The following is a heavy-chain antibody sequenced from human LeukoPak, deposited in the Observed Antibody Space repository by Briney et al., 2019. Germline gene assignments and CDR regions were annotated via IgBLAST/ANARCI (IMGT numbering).Heavy chain of an antibody. Sequence: GGSLRLSCAASGFTFNTYWMSWVRQAPGKGLEWVANINQDGSEKYYVDSVKGRFTISRDNAKNSLYLQMNSLRAEDTAVYYCARAYNLVGVYYFDYWGQGTLVTVSS. CDR2: INQDGSEK. D-gene: IGHD1-26*01. CDR3: ARAYNLVGVYYFDY. J-gene: IGHJ4*02. V-gene: IGHV3-7*01. CDR1: GFTFNTYW.